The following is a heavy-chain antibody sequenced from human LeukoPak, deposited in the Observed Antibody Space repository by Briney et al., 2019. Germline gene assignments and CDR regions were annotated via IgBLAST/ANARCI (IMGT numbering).Heavy chain of an antibody. Sequence: ASVKASCKASGYTFTCYGISWVRHAPGQGLEWMGWISANHGNTNYAQKPQGRVTMTTDTSTSTAYMELRSLRSDDTAVYYCARGDSGVVVTTYYYDYGMDVWGEGTTVTVSS. CDR1: GYTFTCYG. V-gene: IGHV1-18*01. CDR3: ARGDSGVVVTTYYYDYGMDV. D-gene: IGHD2-21*02. J-gene: IGHJ6*04. CDR2: ISANHGNT.